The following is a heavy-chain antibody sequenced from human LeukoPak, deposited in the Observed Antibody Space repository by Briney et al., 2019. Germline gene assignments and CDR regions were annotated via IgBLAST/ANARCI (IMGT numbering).Heavy chain of an antibody. D-gene: IGHD3-22*01. CDR3: ARDLYSSGYYYEDYAFDI. J-gene: IGHJ3*02. CDR1: GGSISSYY. CDR2: IYTSGST. Sequence: SETLSLTCTVSGGSISSYYWSWIRQPAGKGLGWIGRIYTSGSTNYNPSLKSRVTMSVDTSKNQFSLKLSSVTAADTAVYYCARDLYSSGYYYEDYAFDIWGQGTMVTVSS. V-gene: IGHV4-4*07.